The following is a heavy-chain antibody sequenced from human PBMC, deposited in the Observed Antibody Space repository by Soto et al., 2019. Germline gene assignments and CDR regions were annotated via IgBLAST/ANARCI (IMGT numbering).Heavy chain of an antibody. CDR2: ISGGGGST. CDR3: AKSASAYYRTSFDS. V-gene: IGHV3-23*01. J-gene: IGHJ4*02. CDR1: GFTFSSYA. D-gene: IGHD3-22*01. Sequence: GGSLRLSCAASGFTFSSYAMSWVRQAPGKGLEWVSGISGGGGSTYYADSVKGRFTISRDNSKNTLFLQMNSLRAEDTAVYYCAKSASAYYRTSFDSWGQGTLVTVSS.